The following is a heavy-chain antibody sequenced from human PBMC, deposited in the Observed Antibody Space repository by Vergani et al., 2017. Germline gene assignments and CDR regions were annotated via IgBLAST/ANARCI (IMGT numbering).Heavy chain of an antibody. CDR3: AGDLRLLYYRFDP. J-gene: IGHJ5*02. Sequence: QVQLVESGGGVVQPGRSLRLSCAASGFTFNQYGMHWVRQAPGKGLEWVAVTWYDGNNKQYADSVKGRFTISRVNSKSTMYLQMNSLRDEDTGVYYCAGDLRLLYYRFDPWGQGTLVTVSS. V-gene: IGHV3-33*01. CDR1: GFTFNQYG. CDR2: TWYDGNNK. D-gene: IGHD3-22*01.